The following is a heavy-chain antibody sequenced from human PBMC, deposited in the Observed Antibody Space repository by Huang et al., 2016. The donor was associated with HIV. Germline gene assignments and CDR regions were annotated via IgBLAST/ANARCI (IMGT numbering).Heavy chain of an antibody. CDR3: VKDSPGVITIFGGDV. V-gene: IGHV3-30*18. Sequence: QVQLVESGGGVVQPGRSLRLSCAASGFTFRQYAMHWVRQGPGKGVEWVARISYDGSEKYFGDSVKGRFTISRDNSKNMLYLQMNSLRPDDSAMYYCVKDSPGVITIFGGDVWGQGTTVTVSS. J-gene: IGHJ6*02. D-gene: IGHD3-3*01. CDR2: ISYDGSEK. CDR1: GFTFRQYA.